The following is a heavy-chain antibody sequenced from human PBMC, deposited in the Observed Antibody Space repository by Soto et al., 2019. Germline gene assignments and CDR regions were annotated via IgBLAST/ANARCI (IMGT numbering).Heavy chain of an antibody. J-gene: IGHJ4*02. CDR2: IKQDGSEK. CDR3: ARDRDYDYIWGSYRPHNFDY. CDR1: GFTFSSYW. V-gene: IGHV3-7*01. Sequence: GGSLRLSCAASGFTFSSYWMSWVRQAPGKGLEWVANIKQDGSEKYYVDYVKGRFTISRDNAKNSLYLQMNSLRAEDTAVYYCARDRDYDYIWGSYRPHNFDYWGQGTLVTVSS. D-gene: IGHD3-16*02.